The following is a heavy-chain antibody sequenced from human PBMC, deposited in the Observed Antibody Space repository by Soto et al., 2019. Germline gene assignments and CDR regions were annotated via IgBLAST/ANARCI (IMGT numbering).Heavy chain of an antibody. J-gene: IGHJ6*02. CDR1: GGSISSSGYY. CDR3: AASCVGCGGFNYYGMDV. V-gene: IGHV4-31*03. D-gene: IGHD2-21*01. CDR2: IYYSGST. Sequence: QVQLQESGPGLVKPSQTLSLTCTVSGGSISSSGYYWRWIRRRPGKGREGIGYIYYSGSTYYNPSLKSRVTISVDTSKNQFSLKLSSVTAADTAVYYCAASCVGCGGFNYYGMDVWGQGTTVTVSS.